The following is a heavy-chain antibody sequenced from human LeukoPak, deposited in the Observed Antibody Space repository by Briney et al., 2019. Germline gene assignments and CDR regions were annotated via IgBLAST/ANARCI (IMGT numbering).Heavy chain of an antibody. CDR2: INPSGGST. V-gene: IGHV1-46*02. CDR3: ASRDAFDI. Sequence: ASVKVSCKASGYTFNNYYIHWVRQAPGQGLEWMGIINPSGGSTSYAQKFQGRVTMTRDTSISTAYMELSRLRSDDTAVYYCASRDAFDIWGQGTMVTVSS. J-gene: IGHJ3*02. CDR1: GYTFNNYY.